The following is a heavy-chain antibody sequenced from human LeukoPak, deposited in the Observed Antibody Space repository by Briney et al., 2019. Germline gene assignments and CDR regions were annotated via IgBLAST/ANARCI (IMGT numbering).Heavy chain of an antibody. CDR1: GDTFSSYA. D-gene: IGHD6-13*01. Sequence: ASVKVSCKASGDTFSSYAISWVRQAPGQGLEWMGRIIPILGIANYAQKFQGRVTITADKSTSTAYMELSSLRSEDTAVYYCAGLAIAAAGTKYFDYWGQGTLVTVSS. CDR2: IIPILGIA. V-gene: IGHV1-69*04. CDR3: AGLAIAAAGTKYFDY. J-gene: IGHJ4*02.